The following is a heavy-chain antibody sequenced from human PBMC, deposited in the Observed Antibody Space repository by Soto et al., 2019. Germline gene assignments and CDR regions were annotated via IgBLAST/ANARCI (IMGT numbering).Heavy chain of an antibody. Sequence: SETLSLTCTVSGGSTSSYYWSWIRQPPGKGLEWIGYIYYSGSTNYNPSLKSRVTISVDTSKNQFSLKLSSVTAADTAVYYCARHDGSSWYKPDWYFDYWGQGTLVTVSS. V-gene: IGHV4-59*08. D-gene: IGHD6-13*01. CDR3: ARHDGSSWYKPDWYFDY. J-gene: IGHJ4*02. CDR2: IYYSGST. CDR1: GGSTSSYY.